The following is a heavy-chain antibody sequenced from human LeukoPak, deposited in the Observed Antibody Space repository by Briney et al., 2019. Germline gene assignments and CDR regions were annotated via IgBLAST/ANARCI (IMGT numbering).Heavy chain of an antibody. J-gene: IGHJ3*02. Sequence: TGRSLRLSCAASGFTFDDYAMDWVRQAPGKGLEWVSGISWNSGSIGYADSVKGRFTISRDNAKNSLYLQMNSLRAEDTALYYCEKDTDSSGWTSDVFDIWAQGTMVTVS. D-gene: IGHD6-19*01. CDR3: EKDTDSSGWTSDVFDI. CDR1: GFTFDDYA. CDR2: ISWNSGSI. V-gene: IGHV3-9*01.